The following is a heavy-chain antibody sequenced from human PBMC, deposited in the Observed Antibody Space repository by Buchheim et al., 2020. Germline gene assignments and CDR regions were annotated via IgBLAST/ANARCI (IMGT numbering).Heavy chain of an antibody. CDR2: IADDGGAK. CDR3: AKEGRFTEWYYDY. Sequence: QVHLVESGGGLVQPGDSLRLSCGASGFTFSNYGIHWLRKAPGKGLGWVAAIADDGGAKVYADSVKGRFTLSRDNFKNMVYMQMNSLRPDDSALYFCAKEGRFTEWYYDYWGQGTL. J-gene: IGHJ4*02. D-gene: IGHD3-3*01. V-gene: IGHV3-30*18. CDR1: GFTFSNYG.